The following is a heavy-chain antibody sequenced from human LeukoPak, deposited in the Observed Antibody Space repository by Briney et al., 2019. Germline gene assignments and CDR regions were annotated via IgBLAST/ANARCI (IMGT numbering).Heavy chain of an antibody. CDR3: ASCPTSGSGSYSFDY. D-gene: IGHD1-26*01. CDR1: GFTFNNHW. CDR2: IKTDGSEK. J-gene: IGHJ4*02. V-gene: IGHV3-7*01. Sequence: GSLRLSCVVSGFTFNNHWMSWVRQAPGKGPEWVATIKTDGSEKYYVDSVEGRFTISRDNAKNSLYLQMNSLRAEDTAVYYCASCPTSGSGSYSFDYWGQGTLVTVSS.